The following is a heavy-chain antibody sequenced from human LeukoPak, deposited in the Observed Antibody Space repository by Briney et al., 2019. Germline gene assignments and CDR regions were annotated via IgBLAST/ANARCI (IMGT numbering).Heavy chain of an antibody. CDR2: ISAYNGNT. CDR1: GYIFTSYG. V-gene: IGHV1-18*01. Sequence: GASVKVSCKASGYIFTSYGISWVRQAPGQGLEWMGWISAYNGNTNYAQKLQGRVTMTTDTSTSTAYMELRSLRSDDTAVYYCARLLRYDYGDYYYYGMDVWGQGTTVTVSS. CDR3: ARLLRYDYGDYYYYGMDV. D-gene: IGHD4-17*01. J-gene: IGHJ6*02.